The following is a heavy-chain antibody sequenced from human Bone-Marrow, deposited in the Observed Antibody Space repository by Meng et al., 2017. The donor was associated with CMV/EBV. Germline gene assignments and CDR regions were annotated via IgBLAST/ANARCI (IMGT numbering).Heavy chain of an antibody. D-gene: IGHD1-26*01. CDR1: GGTFSSYA. J-gene: IGHJ4*02. CDR3: ATEVGATRFFDY. Sequence: VQVVQSGDEGKKPGSSVKGSCKASGGTFSSYAISWVRQAPGQGLEWMGGIIPIFGTANYAQKFQGRVTITADESTSTAYMELSSLRSEDTAVYYCATEVGATRFFDYWGQGTLVTVSS. CDR2: IIPIFGTA. V-gene: IGHV1-69*12.